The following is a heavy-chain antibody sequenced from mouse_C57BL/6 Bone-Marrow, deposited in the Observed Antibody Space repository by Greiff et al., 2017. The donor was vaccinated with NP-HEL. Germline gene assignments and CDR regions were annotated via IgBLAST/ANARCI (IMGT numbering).Heavy chain of an antibody. J-gene: IGHJ3*01. Sequence: EVMLVESGGGLVKPGGSLKLSCAASGFTFSSYAMSWVRQTPEKRLEWVATISDGGSYTYYPDNVKGRFTISRDNAKNNLYLQMSHLKSEDTAMYYCARDGFITTVRFAYWGQGTLVTVSA. CDR2: ISDGGSYT. V-gene: IGHV5-4*01. CDR3: ARDGFITTVRFAY. CDR1: GFTFSSYA. D-gene: IGHD1-1*01.